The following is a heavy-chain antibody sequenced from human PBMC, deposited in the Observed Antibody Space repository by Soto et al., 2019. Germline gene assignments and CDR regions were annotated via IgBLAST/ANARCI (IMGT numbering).Heavy chain of an antibody. V-gene: IGHV3-30*09. D-gene: IGHD1-26*01. J-gene: IGHJ6*02. CDR2: ISYDGSDK. Sequence: VQLVESGGGEVQPGRSLRLSCAASGFTYTDFALHWVRQAPGKGLEWVAIISYDGSDKYYVDSVKGRFAISRDNPKNTLYVEMNSMRPEGTAVYFCARRAWDRYYAIDVWGQGTTVTVFS. CDR3: ARRAWDRYYAIDV. CDR1: GFTYTDFA.